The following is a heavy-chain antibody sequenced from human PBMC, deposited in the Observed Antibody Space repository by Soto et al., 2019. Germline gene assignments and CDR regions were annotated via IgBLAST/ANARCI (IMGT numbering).Heavy chain of an antibody. V-gene: IGHV1-2*04. CDR3: ARGLPLVAATRDYYYYYMDV. D-gene: IGHD2-15*01. CDR2: INPNSGGT. CDR1: GYTFTGYY. J-gene: IGHJ6*03. Sequence: ASVKVSCKASGYTFTGYYMHWVRQAPGQGLEWMGWINPNSGGTNYAQKFQGWVTMTRDTSISAAYMELSRLRSDDTAVYYCARGLPLVAATRDYYYYYMDVWGKGTTVTVSS.